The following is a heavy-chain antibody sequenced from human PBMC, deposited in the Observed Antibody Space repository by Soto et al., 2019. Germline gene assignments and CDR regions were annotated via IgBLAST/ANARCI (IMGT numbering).Heavy chain of an antibody. D-gene: IGHD6-19*01. Sequence: GGSLRHSCAASGFTFSSYAMHWVRQAPGKGLEWVAVISYDGSNKYYADSVKGRFTISRDNSKNTLYLQMNSLRAEDTAVYYCARDHSSGWYGDFYGMDVWGQGTTVTVSS. J-gene: IGHJ6*02. CDR3: ARDHSSGWYGDFYGMDV. CDR1: GFTFSSYA. V-gene: IGHV3-30-3*01. CDR2: ISYDGSNK.